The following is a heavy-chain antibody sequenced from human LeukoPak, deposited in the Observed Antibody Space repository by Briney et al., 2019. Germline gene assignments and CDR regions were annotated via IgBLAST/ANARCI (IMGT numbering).Heavy chain of an antibody. J-gene: IGHJ4*02. CDR3: ARGRYLLGYCSSTSCYGGDY. V-gene: IGHV1-8*01. CDR1: GYTFTSYD. CDR2: MNPNSGNT. Sequence: GASVKVSCKASGYTFTSYDINWVRPATGQGLEWMGWMNPNSGNTGYAQKFQGRVTMTRNTSISTAYMELSSLRSEDTAVYYCARGRYLLGYCSSTSCYGGDYWGQGTLVTVSS. D-gene: IGHD2-2*01.